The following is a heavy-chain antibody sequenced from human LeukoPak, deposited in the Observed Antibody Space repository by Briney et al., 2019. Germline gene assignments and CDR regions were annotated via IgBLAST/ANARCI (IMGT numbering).Heavy chain of an antibody. CDR1: GFTFSSYG. J-gene: IGHJ4*02. D-gene: IGHD2-21*02. CDR3: AKSVSWVVTDYIDF. V-gene: IGHV3-30*02. CDR2: IRYDGSNK. Sequence: PGGSLRLSCAASGFTFSSYGMHWVRQAPGKGLEWVAFIRYDGSNKYYADSVKGRFTISRDNSKNTLYLQMNSLRPEDTAVYYCAKSVSWVVTDYIDFWGQGTLVTVSS.